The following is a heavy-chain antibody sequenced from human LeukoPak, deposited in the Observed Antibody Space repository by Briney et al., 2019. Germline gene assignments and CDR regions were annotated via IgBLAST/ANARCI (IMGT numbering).Heavy chain of an antibody. CDR1: GGSFSGYY. Sequence: SKTLSLTCAVYGGSFSGYYWSWIRQPPGKGLEWIGEINHSGSTNYNPSLKSRVTISVDTSKNQFSLKLSSVTAADTAVYYCARGVIAAPHYYYGMDVWGQGTTVTVSS. D-gene: IGHD6-6*01. CDR3: ARGVIAAPHYYYGMDV. J-gene: IGHJ6*02. CDR2: INHSGST. V-gene: IGHV4-34*01.